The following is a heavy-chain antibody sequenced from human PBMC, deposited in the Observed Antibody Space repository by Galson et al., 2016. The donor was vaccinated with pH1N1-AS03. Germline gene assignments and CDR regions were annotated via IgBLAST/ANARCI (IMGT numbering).Heavy chain of an antibody. V-gene: IGHV1-2*04. CDR1: GYIFTGFY. J-gene: IGHJ6*02. CDR2: INTDSGVT. Sequence: SVKVSCKASGYIFTGFYVHWVRQAPGQGLEWMGWINTDSGVTNYAQKFEAWVTMTRDTSVSTAYRELYRLKSYYTAVYYCARDPRGPCTSATCPTTYYFGMDVWGQGTTVIVSS. D-gene: IGHD2-2*01. CDR3: ARDPRGPCTSATCPTTYYFGMDV.